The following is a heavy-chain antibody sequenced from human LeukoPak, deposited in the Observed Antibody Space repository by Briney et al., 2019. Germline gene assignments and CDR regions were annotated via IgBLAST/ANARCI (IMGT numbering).Heavy chain of an antibody. J-gene: IGHJ4*02. CDR2: IDYSGST. V-gene: IGHV4-31*03. D-gene: IGHD4-17*01. Sequence: PSETLSLTCTVSGGSISSGGYYWSWIRQHPGKGLEWIGYIDYSGSTYYSPSPKSRVSISVDTSKNQFSLKVTSVTAADTAVYYCARVYGDYAYLDYWGQGTLVTVPS. CDR3: ARVYGDYAYLDY. CDR1: GGSISSGGYY.